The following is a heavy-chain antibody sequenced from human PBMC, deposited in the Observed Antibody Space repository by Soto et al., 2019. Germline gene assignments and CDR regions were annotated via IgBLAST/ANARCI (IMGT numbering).Heavy chain of an antibody. CDR2: ISYDGSNK. Sequence: PWGSPRLSCAASGVTVCSYAMDGVRQAPGKGLEWVAVISYDGSNKYYADSVKGRCTISRDNSKNTLYLQMNSLRAEDTAVYYCASVPRWSFDYWGQGTLVTVSS. D-gene: IGHD2-8*01. J-gene: IGHJ4*02. V-gene: IGHV3-30-3*01. CDR1: GVTVCSYA. CDR3: ASVPRWSFDY.